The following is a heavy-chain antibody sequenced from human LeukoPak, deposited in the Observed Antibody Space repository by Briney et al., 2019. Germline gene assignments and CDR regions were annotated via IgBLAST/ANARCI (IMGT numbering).Heavy chain of an antibody. V-gene: IGHV4-4*07. CDR1: GGSISSYY. CDR2: IYISGST. CDR3: ARDRGTWNDDGFDY. Sequence: SETLSLTCTVSGGSISSYYWSWIRQPAGKGLEWIGRIYISGSTNYNPSLKSRVTMPVDTSKNQFSLKLSSVTAADTAVYYCARDRGTWNDDGFDYWGQGTLVTVSS. D-gene: IGHD1-1*01. J-gene: IGHJ4*02.